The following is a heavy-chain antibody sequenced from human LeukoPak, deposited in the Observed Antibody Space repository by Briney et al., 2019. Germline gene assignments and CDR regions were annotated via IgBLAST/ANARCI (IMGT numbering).Heavy chain of an antibody. CDR2: INGSGGST. Sequence: GGTLRLSCAASGFTFSSYGMGWVRQAPGKGLEWVSAINGSGGSTYYAGSVKGRFTISRDNSKNTLYLQMNSLRAEDTAVYYCAKPARTDYTDYWGQGTLVTVSS. J-gene: IGHJ4*02. V-gene: IGHV3-23*01. D-gene: IGHD1-14*01. CDR1: GFTFSSYG. CDR3: AKPARTDYTDY.